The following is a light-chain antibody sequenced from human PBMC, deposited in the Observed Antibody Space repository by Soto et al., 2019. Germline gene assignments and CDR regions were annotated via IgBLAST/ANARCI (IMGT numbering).Light chain of an antibody. V-gene: IGKV3-20*01. Sequence: VLTQSPGTLSLSPVERATLSCRSSQTISSSFLAWYQQKPGQAPRLLIYGASSRATGIPDRFSGSGSGTDFPLTISRLEAADVGVYYCQLYGSSPQTFGQGTKLEIK. J-gene: IGKJ2*01. CDR2: GAS. CDR1: QTISSSF. CDR3: QLYGSSPQT.